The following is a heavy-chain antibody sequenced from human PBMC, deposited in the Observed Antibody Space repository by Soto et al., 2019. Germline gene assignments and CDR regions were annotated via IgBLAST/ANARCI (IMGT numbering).Heavy chain of an antibody. CDR1: EFTFGSYA. V-gene: IGHV3-64D*06. CDR3: VKDSGYYYGSGSFVYGMDV. CDR2: ISSSGDNT. D-gene: IGHD3-10*01. Sequence: QTGGSLRLSCSASEFTFGSYAMHWVRQAPGKGLEYVSAISSSGDNTYYADSVKGRFYIFRDNSKNAVYLQMSSLRVEDTAVYYCVKDSGYYYGSGSFVYGMDVWGQGTTVTVSS. J-gene: IGHJ6*02.